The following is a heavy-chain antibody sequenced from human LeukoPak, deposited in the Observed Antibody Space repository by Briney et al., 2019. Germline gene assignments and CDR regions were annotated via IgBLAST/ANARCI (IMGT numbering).Heavy chain of an antibody. Sequence: PGGSLRLSCAASGFIFTSYSTDSVRQAPGKGLEWVSSISNSGLYIFYADSVKGRFTMSRDNGKNSLFLQMNSLRAEDTAVYFCARHMTPESATPYYYGMCVWGPGTTVTVSS. J-gene: IGHJ6*02. CDR2: ISNSGLYI. V-gene: IGHV3-21*01. CDR3: ARHMTPESATPYYYGMCV. CDR1: GFIFTSYS. D-gene: IGHD2-15*01.